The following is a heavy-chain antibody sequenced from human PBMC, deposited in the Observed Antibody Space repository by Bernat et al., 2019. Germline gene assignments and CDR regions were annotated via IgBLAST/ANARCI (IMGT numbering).Heavy chain of an antibody. J-gene: IGHJ4*02. CDR3: AGGGLYSCYDFKAKEGIDY. V-gene: IGHV4-34*01. CDR1: GGSFSGYY. D-gene: IGHD5-12*01. Sequence: QVQLQQWGAGLLKPSETLSLTCAVYGGSFSGYYWSWIRQPPGKGLEWIGEINHSGSTNYNPSLKSRVTISGDTSTNQFSLKLSSVTAADTAVYYCAGGGLYSCYDFKAKEGIDYWGQGTLVTVSS. CDR2: INHSGST.